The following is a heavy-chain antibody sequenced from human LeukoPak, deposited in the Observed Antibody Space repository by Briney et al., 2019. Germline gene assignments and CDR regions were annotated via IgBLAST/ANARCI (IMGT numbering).Heavy chain of an antibody. J-gene: IGHJ4*02. D-gene: IGHD6-19*01. CDR3: ARAGDGSGWFDY. V-gene: IGHV3-64*04. CDR1: GLTFSSYA. CDR2: ISSNGGST. Sequence: SGGSLRLSCSASGLTFSSYAMHWVRQAPGKGLEYVSGISSNGGSTYYADPVKGRFTISRDNAKNSLYLQMNSLRAEDTAVYYCARAGDGSGWFDYWGQGTLVTVSS.